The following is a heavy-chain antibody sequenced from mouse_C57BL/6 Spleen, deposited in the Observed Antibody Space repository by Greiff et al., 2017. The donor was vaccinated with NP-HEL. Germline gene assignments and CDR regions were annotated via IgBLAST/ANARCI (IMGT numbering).Heavy chain of an antibody. CDR1: GFNIKDYY. Sequence: VQLQQSGAELVKPGDSVKLSCTASGFNIKDYYMHWVKQRTEQGLEWIGRIDPEDGDTKYAPKFQGKATITADTSSNTAYLQLSSLTSEDTAVYYCARGGYYEMNLDYWGQGTTLTVSS. CDR2: IDPEDGDT. V-gene: IGHV14-2*01. D-gene: IGHD2-3*01. CDR3: ARGGYYEMNLDY. J-gene: IGHJ2*01.